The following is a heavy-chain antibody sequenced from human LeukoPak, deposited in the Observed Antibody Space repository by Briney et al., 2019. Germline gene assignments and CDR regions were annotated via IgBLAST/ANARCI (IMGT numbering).Heavy chain of an antibody. V-gene: IGHV4-38-2*01. Sequence: SETLPLTRAVSGYSISSGYYWGWIRQPPGKGLEWIGSIYHSGSTYYNPSLKSRVTISVDTSKNQFSLKLSSVTAADTAVYYCARRSGFGELSVDYWGQGTLVTVSS. CDR2: IYHSGST. CDR1: GYSISSGYY. D-gene: IGHD3-10*01. CDR3: ARRSGFGELSVDY. J-gene: IGHJ4*02.